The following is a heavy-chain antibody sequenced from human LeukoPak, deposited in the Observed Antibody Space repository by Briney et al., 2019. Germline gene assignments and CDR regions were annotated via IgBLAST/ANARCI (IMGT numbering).Heavy chain of an antibody. CDR1: GGSFSGYY. CDR3: ARDYGSSGYYY. CDR2: INHSGST. D-gene: IGHD3-22*01. V-gene: IGHV4-34*01. J-gene: IGHJ4*02. Sequence: SETLSLTCAVYGGSFSGYYWSWIRQPPGKGLEWIGEINHSGSTNYNPSLKSRVTISVDTSKNQFSLKLSSVTAVDTAVYYCARDYGSSGYYYWGQGTLVTVSS.